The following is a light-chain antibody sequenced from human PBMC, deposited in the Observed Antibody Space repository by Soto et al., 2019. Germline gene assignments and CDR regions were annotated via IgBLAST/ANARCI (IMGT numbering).Light chain of an antibody. CDR2: DVS. V-gene: IGLV2-14*01. CDR3: SSYTSSSTL. Sequence: QSVLTQPASVSGSPGQSITISCTGTSSDVGGYNYVSWYQQHPGKAPQLMIYDVSNRPSGVSTRFSGSKSGNTASLTISGLQAEDEADYYCSSYTSSSTLFGGGTKVTVL. J-gene: IGLJ3*02. CDR1: SSDVGGYNY.